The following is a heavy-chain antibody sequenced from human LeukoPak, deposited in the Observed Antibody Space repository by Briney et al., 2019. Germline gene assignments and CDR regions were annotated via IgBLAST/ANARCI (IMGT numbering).Heavy chain of an antibody. CDR3: ARPYDFTAGWFDP. CDR2: INHSGST. V-gene: IGHV4-34*01. Sequence: SETLSLTCAVYGGSFSGYYWSWIRQPPGKGLEWIGEINHSGSTNYNPSLKSRVTISVDTSKNQFSLRLSSVTAADTAVYYCARPYDFTAGWFDPWGQGTLVTVSS. J-gene: IGHJ5*02. CDR1: GGSFSGYY. D-gene: IGHD3-3*01.